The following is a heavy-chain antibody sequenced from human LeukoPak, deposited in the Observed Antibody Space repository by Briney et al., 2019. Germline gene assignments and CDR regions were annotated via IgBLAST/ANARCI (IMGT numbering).Heavy chain of an antibody. J-gene: IGHJ4*02. Sequence: GGSLRLSCAASGFTFSSYAMSWVRQAPGKGLEWVSAVTGSGGNTYYAESVKGRFTISRDNSKNTLYLQMNSLRAEDTAVYYCAKHGSSSLFDYWGQGTLVTVSS. CDR1: GFTFSSYA. V-gene: IGHV3-23*01. CDR2: VTGSGGNT. D-gene: IGHD6-6*01. CDR3: AKHGSSSLFDY.